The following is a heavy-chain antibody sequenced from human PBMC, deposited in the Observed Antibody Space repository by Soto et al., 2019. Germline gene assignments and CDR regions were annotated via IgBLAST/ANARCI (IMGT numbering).Heavy chain of an antibody. CDR2: LLHDGSFQ. J-gene: IGHJ4*02. CDR1: GFAFISSA. D-gene: IGHD2-15*01. Sequence: QVQLVESGGGLFHLGRSRRLSVAPLGFAFISSACHWVRKVPAKGLEWVAVLLHDGSFQYYADSVKGRSTISRDNSKNTLFLEVNNLREDDTALYYCVKDSCGGTCYLDSWGQGTLVTVAS. V-gene: IGHV3-30*18. CDR3: VKDSCGGTCYLDS.